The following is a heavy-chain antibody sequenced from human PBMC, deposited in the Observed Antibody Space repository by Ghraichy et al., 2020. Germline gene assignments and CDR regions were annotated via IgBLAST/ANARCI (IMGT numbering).Heavy chain of an antibody. D-gene: IGHD3-22*01. CDR2: IYYSGST. J-gene: IGHJ4*02. Sequence: SETLSLTCTVSGGSISSYYWSWIRQPPGKGLEWIGYIYYSGSTNYNPSLKSRVTISVDTSKNQFSLKLSSVTAADTAVYYCARVLGYYDSSGYDYWGQGTLVTVSS. CDR3: ARVLGYYDSSGYDY. V-gene: IGHV4-59*01. CDR1: GGSISSYY.